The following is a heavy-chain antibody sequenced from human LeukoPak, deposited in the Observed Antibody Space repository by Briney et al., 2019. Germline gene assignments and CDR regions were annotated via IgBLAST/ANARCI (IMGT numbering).Heavy chain of an antibody. Sequence: SETLSLTCSVSGASISSYYWNWIRQPPGKGLEWIGNIYTSGGTNYNPSLKNRVTISLDTSKDQFSRKLTSVTAADTAFYYCAKDWELGSWGQGALVTVSS. CDR1: GASISSYY. D-gene: IGHD1-26*01. J-gene: IGHJ5*02. V-gene: IGHV4-59*01. CDR3: AKDWELGS. CDR2: IYTSGGT.